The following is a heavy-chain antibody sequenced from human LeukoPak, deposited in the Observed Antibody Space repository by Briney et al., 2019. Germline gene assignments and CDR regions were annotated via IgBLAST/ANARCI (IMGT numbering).Heavy chain of an antibody. V-gene: IGHV4-4*07. CDR1: GASIRSDY. J-gene: IGHJ4*02. CDR2: IYTSGST. Sequence: SETLSLTCTVSGASIRSDYWSWIRQPAGKGLEWIGRIYTSGSTNYNPSLKSRVTMSVDTSKNQFSLKLSSVTAADTAVYYCAREARGVISGFGYWGQGTLVTVSS. CDR3: AREARGVISGFGY. D-gene: IGHD3-10*01.